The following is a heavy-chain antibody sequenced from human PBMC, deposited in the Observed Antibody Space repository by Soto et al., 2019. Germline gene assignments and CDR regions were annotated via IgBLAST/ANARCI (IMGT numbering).Heavy chain of an antibody. CDR1: GYTFTNYD. CDR3: ARAIRYQLLSDY. Sequence: QVQLVQSGAEVKQPGASVKVSCRTSGYTFTNYDISWVRQATGQGLEWMGWMNPDSANTGYAQKFQGRVTLTRDTSIRTAYMELNSLTSEDTDIYYCARAIRYQLLSDYWGQGSLVIVSS. CDR2: MNPDSANT. J-gene: IGHJ4*02. V-gene: IGHV1-8*01. D-gene: IGHD2-2*01.